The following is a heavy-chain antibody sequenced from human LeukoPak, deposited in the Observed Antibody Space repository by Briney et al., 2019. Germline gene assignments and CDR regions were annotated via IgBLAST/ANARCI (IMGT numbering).Heavy chain of an antibody. CDR1: GFTFSTYS. D-gene: IGHD3-9*01. J-gene: IGHJ4*02. V-gene: IGHV3-48*01. CDR2: ISSSSSTI. CDR3: AKGAYYDILTGYPMHFDY. Sequence: PAGGSLRLSCAASGFTFSTYSMNWVRQAPGKGLEWLSYISSSSSTIYYADSVKGRFTISRDNSKNILYLQMNRLRAEDTAVYYCAKGAYYDILTGYPMHFDYWGQGTLVTVSS.